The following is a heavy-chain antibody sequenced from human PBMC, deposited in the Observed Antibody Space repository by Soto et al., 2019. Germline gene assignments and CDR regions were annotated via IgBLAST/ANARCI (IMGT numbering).Heavy chain of an antibody. D-gene: IGHD6-19*01. Sequence: QLQLQESGPGLVKASETLSLTCTVSGGSITRNNHFWGWIRQSPGKGLEWIGSIQYGGTTNYNPSLKIRVIMSAETSKNQFPLMMNSVTAADTAVYYCARLGSSGWYQGSYFDYWGQGTLVTVSS. J-gene: IGHJ4*02. CDR1: GGSITRNNHF. CDR3: ARLGSSGWYQGSYFDY. CDR2: IQYGGTT. V-gene: IGHV4-39*01.